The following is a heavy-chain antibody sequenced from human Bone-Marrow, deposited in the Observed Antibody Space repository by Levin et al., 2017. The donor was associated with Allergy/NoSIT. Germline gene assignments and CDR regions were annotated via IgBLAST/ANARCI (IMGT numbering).Heavy chain of an antibody. Sequence: SGPTLVKPTQTLTLTCTFSGFSLSTSGVGVSWIRQPPGKALEWLALIYWDDDKRYSPSLKSRLTITKDTSKNQVVLTMTNMDPVDTATYYCAHRGGTYYHYVWGTWGQGTLVTVSS. CDR2: IYWDDDK. V-gene: IGHV2-5*02. J-gene: IGHJ4*02. CDR3: AHRGGTYYHYVWGT. CDR1: GFSLSTSGVG. D-gene: IGHD3-16*01.